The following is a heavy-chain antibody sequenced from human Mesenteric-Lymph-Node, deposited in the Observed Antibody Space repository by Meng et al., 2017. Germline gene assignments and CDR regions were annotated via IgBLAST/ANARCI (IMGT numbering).Heavy chain of an antibody. D-gene: IGHD5/OR15-5a*01. V-gene: IGHV4-34*01. J-gene: IGHJ4*02. Sequence: GSLRLSCAVYGGSFSGYYWSWIRQPPGKGLEWIGEINNSGSTNYNPSLKSRVTISVDTSKNQFSLKLSSVTAADTAAYYCAGGSDYRGLRLASPEPAGFDYWGQGTLVTVSS. CDR3: AGGSDYRGLRLASPEPAGFDY. CDR2: INNSGST. CDR1: GGSFSGYY.